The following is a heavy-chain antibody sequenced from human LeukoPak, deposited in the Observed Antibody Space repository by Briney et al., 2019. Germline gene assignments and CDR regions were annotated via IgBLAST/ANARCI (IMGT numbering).Heavy chain of an antibody. CDR1: GGSISSYY. J-gene: IGHJ4*02. V-gene: IGHV4-59*01. Sequence: SETLSLTCTVSGGSISSYYWSWIRQPPGKGLEWIGYIYYSGSTNYNPSLKSRVTISVDTSKNQFSLKLSSVTAADTAVYYCAREGPSHIFDYWGQGTLATVSS. CDR3: AREGPSHIFDY. CDR2: IYYSGST.